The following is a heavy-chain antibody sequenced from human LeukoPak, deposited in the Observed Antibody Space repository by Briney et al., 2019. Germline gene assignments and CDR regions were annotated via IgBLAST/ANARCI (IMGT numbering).Heavy chain of an antibody. CDR1: GGSISSSSYY. CDR3: ARDSGWLQFFDY. CDR2: IYYSGST. J-gene: IGHJ4*02. V-gene: IGHV4-39*07. Sequence: SETLSLTCTVSGGSISSSSYYWGWIRQPPGKGLEWIGSIYYSGSTYYNPSLKSRVTISVDTSKNQFSLKLSSVTAADTAVYYCARDSGWLQFFDYWGQGTLVTVSS. D-gene: IGHD5-24*01.